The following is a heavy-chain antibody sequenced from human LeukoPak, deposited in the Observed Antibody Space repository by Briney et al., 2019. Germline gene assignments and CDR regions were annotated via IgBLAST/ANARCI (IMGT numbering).Heavy chain of an antibody. CDR2: IYYSGST. Sequence: SQTLSLTCTVSGGSISSGGYYWSWIRQHPGKGLEWIGYIYYSGSTYYNPSLKSRVTISVDTSKNQFSLKLSSVTAADTAVYYCARQRWPPAYYFDYWGQGTLVTVSS. V-gene: IGHV4-31*03. CDR1: GGSISSGGYY. D-gene: IGHD5-24*01. J-gene: IGHJ4*02. CDR3: ARQRWPPAYYFDY.